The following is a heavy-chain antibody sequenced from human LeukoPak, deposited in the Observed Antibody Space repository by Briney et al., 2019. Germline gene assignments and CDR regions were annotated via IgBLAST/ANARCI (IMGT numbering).Heavy chain of an antibody. V-gene: IGHV1-18*01. J-gene: IGHJ4*02. CDR3: ARDPQWIRYCSGGSCYAAD. CDR2: ISAYNGNT. Sequence: GASVKVSCKASGYTFTSYGISWVRQAPGQGLEWIGWISAYNGNTNYAQKLQGRVTMTTDTSTSTAYMELRSLRSDDTAVYYCARDPQWIRYCSGGSCYAADWGQGTLVTVSS. CDR1: GYTFTSYG. D-gene: IGHD2-15*01.